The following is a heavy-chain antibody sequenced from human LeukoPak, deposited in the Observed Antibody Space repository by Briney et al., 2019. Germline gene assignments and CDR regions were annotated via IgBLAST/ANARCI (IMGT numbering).Heavy chain of an antibody. CDR2: INPNSGGT. D-gene: IGHD3-22*01. CDR1: RYTFTGYY. Sequence: GASVKVSCKASRYTFTGYYMHWVRQAPGQGLEWMGWINPNSGGTNYAQKFQGRVTMTRDTSISTAYMELSRLRSDDTAVYYCARDQTSGYYYMYYFDYWGQGTLVTVSS. J-gene: IGHJ4*02. CDR3: ARDQTSGYYYMYYFDY. V-gene: IGHV1-2*02.